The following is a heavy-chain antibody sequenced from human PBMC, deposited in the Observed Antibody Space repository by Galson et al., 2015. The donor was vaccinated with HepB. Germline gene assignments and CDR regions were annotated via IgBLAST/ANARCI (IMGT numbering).Heavy chain of an antibody. CDR2: ISSSSSYI. J-gene: IGHJ6*02. D-gene: IGHD3-22*01. CDR3: AASYSSGYLRNYYYGMDV. V-gene: IGHV3-21*01. Sequence: SLRLSCAASGFTFSSYSMNWVRQAPGKGLEWVSSISSSSSYIYYADSVKGRFTISRDNAKNSLYLQMNSLRAEDTAVYYCAASYSSGYLRNYYYGMDVWGQGTTVTVSS. CDR1: GFTFSSYS.